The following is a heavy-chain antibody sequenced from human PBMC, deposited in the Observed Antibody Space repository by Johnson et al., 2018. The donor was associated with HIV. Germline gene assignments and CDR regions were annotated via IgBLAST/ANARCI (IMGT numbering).Heavy chain of an antibody. Sequence: QVQLVESGGGVVQPGGSLRLSCAATGFSFSNYAMHWVRQAPGKGLEWVAVIWYDGSNKYCADSVKGRFTISRDNSKNTLYLQTNSLRAEDTAVYYCARGFDAFDIWGQGTMVTVSS. CDR2: IWYDGSNK. CDR3: ARGFDAFDI. CDR1: GFSFSNYA. V-gene: IGHV3-30*19. J-gene: IGHJ3*02.